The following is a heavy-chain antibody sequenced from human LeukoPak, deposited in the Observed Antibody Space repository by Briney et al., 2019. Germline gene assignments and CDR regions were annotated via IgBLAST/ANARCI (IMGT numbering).Heavy chain of an antibody. Sequence: ASVKVSCKASGYTFTSYGISWVRQAPGQGLEWMGWISAYNGNTNYAQKLQGRVTMTTDTSTSTAYMELRSLRSDDTAVYYCASARPGSYYDAFDIWGQGTMVTVSS. V-gene: IGHV1-18*01. CDR3: ASARPGSYYDAFDI. CDR2: ISAYNGNT. J-gene: IGHJ3*02. D-gene: IGHD1-26*01. CDR1: GYTFTSYG.